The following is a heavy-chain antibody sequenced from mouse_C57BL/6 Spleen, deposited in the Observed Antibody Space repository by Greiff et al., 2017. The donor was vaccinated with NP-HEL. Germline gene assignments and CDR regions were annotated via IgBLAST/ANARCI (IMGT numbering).Heavy chain of an antibody. CDR3: ARQGPRNLYYAMDY. J-gene: IGHJ4*01. CDR1: GFTFSSYT. CDR2: ISGGGGNT. V-gene: IGHV5-9*01. Sequence: DVMLVESGGGLVKPGGSLKLSCAASGFTFSSYTMSWVRQTPEKRLEWVATISGGGGNTYYPDSVKGRFTISRDNAKNTLYLQMSSLRSEDTALYYCARQGPRNLYYAMDYWGQGTSVTVSS.